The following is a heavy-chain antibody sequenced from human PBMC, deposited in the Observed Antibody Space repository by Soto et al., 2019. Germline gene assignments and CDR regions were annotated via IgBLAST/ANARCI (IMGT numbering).Heavy chain of an antibody. Sequence: SETLSLTCVVSGYSISSGYYWGWIRQPPGKGLEWIGSIYHSGTTYYNPSLKSRVTISLDTSRNQFSLKLTSVTAADTAVYYCARSLLTSSWYAGSWGQGTLVTVSS. CDR3: ARSLLTSSWYAGS. CDR2: IYHSGTT. J-gene: IGHJ5*02. D-gene: IGHD6-13*01. V-gene: IGHV4-38-2*01. CDR1: GYSISSGYY.